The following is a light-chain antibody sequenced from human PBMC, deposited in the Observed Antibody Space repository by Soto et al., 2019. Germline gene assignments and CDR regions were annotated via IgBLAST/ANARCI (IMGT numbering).Light chain of an antibody. CDR2: GAS. CDR3: QQYGLSPYS. V-gene: IGKV3-20*01. CDR1: ETVTSKF. Sequence: EIVLTQSPGTLSLSPGETATLSCEASETVTSKFLAWYQQKPGQAPRLLIYGASNRASGISDRFSGSGSGTDFTLTIFSLEPEDFAVYYCQQYGLSPYSFGQGTEVE. J-gene: IGKJ2*01.